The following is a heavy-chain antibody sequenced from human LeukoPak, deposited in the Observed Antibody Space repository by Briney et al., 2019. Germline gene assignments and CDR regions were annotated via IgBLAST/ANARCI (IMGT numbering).Heavy chain of an antibody. J-gene: IGHJ4*02. CDR3: ARDWIGGLIAVAGTEDY. D-gene: IGHD6-19*01. CDR1: GYNSNELS. Sequence: ASVKVSCKVSGYNSNELSMHWVRQAPGKGLEWMGGFDPEDGERIYAQKFQGRITLTEDTSTDIAYMELSSLRSEDTAVYYCARDWIGGLIAVAGTEDYWGQGTLVTVSS. CDR2: FDPEDGER. V-gene: IGHV1-24*01.